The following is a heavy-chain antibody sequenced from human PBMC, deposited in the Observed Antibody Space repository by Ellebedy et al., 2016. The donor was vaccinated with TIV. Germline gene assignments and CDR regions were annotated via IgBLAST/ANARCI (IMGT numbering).Heavy chain of an antibody. D-gene: IGHD1-14*01. CDR1: GYTFTSYG. CDR3: ARAKRNQWPTDY. J-gene: IGHJ4*02. CDR2: ISAYNGNT. Sequence: ASVKVSXXASGYTFTSYGISWVRQAPGQGLEWMGWISAYNGNTNYAQKLQGRVTMTTDTSTSTAYMELRSLRSDDTAVYYCARAKRNQWPTDYWGQGTLVTVSS. V-gene: IGHV1-18*01.